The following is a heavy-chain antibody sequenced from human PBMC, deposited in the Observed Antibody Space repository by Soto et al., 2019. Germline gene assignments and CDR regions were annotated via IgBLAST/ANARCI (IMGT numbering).Heavy chain of an antibody. CDR3: ARAPYRAANSRDAFDM. J-gene: IGHJ3*02. CDR2: IYYSGTT. D-gene: IGHD2-15*01. Sequence: QVQLQESGPRLVKPSQTLSLTCTVSGDPISSGDYYWSWSRQPPGKGLEWIGYIYYSGTTYYNPSLKSRVTMSVDTSKNQFPLQLTSVTAADTAVYYCARAPYRAANSRDAFDMWGQGTMVTVSS. CDR1: GDPISSGDYY. V-gene: IGHV4-30-4*01.